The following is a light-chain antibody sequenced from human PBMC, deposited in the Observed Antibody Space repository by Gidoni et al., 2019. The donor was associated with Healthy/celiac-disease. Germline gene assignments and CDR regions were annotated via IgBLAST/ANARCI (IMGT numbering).Light chain of an antibody. CDR2: GAS. CDR1: QSVSSN. CDR3: QQYNNWPYT. J-gene: IGKJ2*01. Sequence: EIVMTQSPATLSVSPGERATLSSRASQSVSSNLAWYQQKPGQAPRLLIYGASTRATGIPARFSGRGSGTEFTLTISSMQYEDFAVYYCQQYNNWPYTFGQGTKLEIK. V-gene: IGKV3-15*01.